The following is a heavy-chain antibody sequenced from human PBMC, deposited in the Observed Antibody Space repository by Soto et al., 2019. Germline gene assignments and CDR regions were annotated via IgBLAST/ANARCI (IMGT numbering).Heavy chain of an antibody. J-gene: IGHJ6*02. CDR2: IKTKIEGGTT. Sequence: PGGSLRLSCAASGFIFSNTWINGVRQAPGKGLEWVGRIKTKIEGGTTNYAAPVKGRFTVSGDDSKNTVYLHMNSLRTEDTAVYYCTADIPNISANYGMDVWGQGTTVTVSS. CDR1: GFIFSNTW. D-gene: IGHD6-25*01. CDR3: TADIPNISANYGMDV. V-gene: IGHV3-15*07.